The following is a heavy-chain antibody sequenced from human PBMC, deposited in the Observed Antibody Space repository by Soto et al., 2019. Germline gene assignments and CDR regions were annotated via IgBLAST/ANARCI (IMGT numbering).Heavy chain of an antibody. V-gene: IGHV4-39*01. D-gene: IGHD5-18*01. CDR3: ARLVWSYGTWFDP. J-gene: IGHJ5*02. CDR2: IYYSGST. CDR1: GGSITSSSFY. Sequence: PSETLSLTCTVSGGSITSSSFYWGWIRQPPGKGLEWIGIIYYSGSTYYNPSLKSRVTISVDTSKSQFSLNLNSVTAADTAVYYCARLVWSYGTWFDPWGQGTLVTVSS.